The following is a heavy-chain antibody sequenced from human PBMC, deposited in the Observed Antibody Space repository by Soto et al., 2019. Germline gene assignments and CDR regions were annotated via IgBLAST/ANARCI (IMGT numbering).Heavy chain of an antibody. CDR2: ISGSGGST. CDR1: GFTFSSYA. J-gene: IGHJ4*02. Sequence: PGGSLRLSCAASGFTFSSYAMSWVRQAPGKGLEWVSAISGSGGSTYYADSVKGRFTISRDNSKNTLYLQMNSLRAEDTAVYYGACSLYYYDSSGYYLGQGTLVTVSS. CDR3: ACSLYYYDSSGYY. D-gene: IGHD3-22*01. V-gene: IGHV3-23*01.